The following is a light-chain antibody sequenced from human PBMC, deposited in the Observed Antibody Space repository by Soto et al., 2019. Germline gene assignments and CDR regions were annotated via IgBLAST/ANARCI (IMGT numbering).Light chain of an antibody. Sequence: QSVLTQPASVSGSPGQSITISCTGTSSDVGGYNYVSWYQRHPGKAPKLMIYDVSNRPSGVSNRFSGSKSGNTASLTISGLQAEDEADYYCRSYTSISTYVFGTGTKVTVL. J-gene: IGLJ1*01. CDR3: RSYTSISTYV. CDR1: SSDVGGYNY. CDR2: DVS. V-gene: IGLV2-14*01.